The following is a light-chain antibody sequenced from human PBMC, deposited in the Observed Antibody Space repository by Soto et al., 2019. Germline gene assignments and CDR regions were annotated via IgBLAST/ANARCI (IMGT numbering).Light chain of an antibody. Sequence: EIVMTQSPATLSVSPGERATLSCRASQSVSSNLAWYQQKPGQAPRLLIYGASTRATGIPARFSGSGSGTEFTLTISRLQSEDFAVYYCQQYNNWPFTFGPATKVDIK. V-gene: IGKV3-15*01. CDR1: QSVSSN. J-gene: IGKJ3*01. CDR2: GAS. CDR3: QQYNNWPFT.